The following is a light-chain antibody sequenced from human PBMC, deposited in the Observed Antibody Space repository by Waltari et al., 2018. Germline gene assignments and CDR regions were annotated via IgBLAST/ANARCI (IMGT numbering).Light chain of an antibody. J-gene: IGLJ7*01. V-gene: IGLV1-44*01. CDR3: ATWDDSLNAAV. CDR2: STT. CDR1: SSNIGSNP. Sequence: QSVLTQPPSASGTPGLRVPISCSGSSSNIGSNPVNWYQQLPGTAPKLLIYSTTQRPSGVTDRFSGSKSGTSASLAISGLQSEDEADYYCATWDDSLNAAVFGGGTQLSVL.